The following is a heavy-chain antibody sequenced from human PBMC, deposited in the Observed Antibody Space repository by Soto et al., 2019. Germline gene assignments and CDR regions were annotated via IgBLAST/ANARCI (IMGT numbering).Heavy chain of an antibody. J-gene: IGHJ4*02. CDR2: IYDTESA. CDR3: ARASSSSSAADY. Sequence: QVQLQESGPGLVKPSQTLSLTCSVSGESISSGGYYWSWIRHLPGKGLEWIGYIYDTESAYYNPSLKSRVSISMDTSENPFGMRLTSVTAADSAVYYCARASSSSSAADYWGQGLQVTVSS. V-gene: IGHV4-31*03. D-gene: IGHD6-6*01. CDR1: GESISSGGYY.